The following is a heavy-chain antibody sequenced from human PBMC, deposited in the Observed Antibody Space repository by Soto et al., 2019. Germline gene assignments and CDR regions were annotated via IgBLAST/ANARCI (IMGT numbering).Heavy chain of an antibody. CDR3: ARAHAPTLPFDY. CDR1: RGSIRNVY. J-gene: IGHJ4*01. V-gene: IGHV4-59*01. CDR2: IFHGGNA. Sequence: PSQTLTLTCTVSRGSIRNVYWSSFRQAPGKGLEWIGFIFHGGNAKYNPSLKSRVTISVDTSKNQFSLSLDSVTAADTAVYFCARAHAPTLPFDYWGQGTLVTVS. D-gene: IGHD2-15*01.